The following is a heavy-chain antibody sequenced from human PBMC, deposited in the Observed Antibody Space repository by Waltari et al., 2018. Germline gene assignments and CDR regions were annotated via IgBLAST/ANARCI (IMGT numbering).Heavy chain of an antibody. CDR1: GGSISSSSYY. Sequence: QLRLQESGPGLVKPSETLSLTCTVSGGSISSSSYYWGWIRQPQGKGLEWIGSIYYTGNTYYNPSLKSRVTISVDTSKNQFSLKLSAVTAADTAVYYCARDCSGSWYYWFDPWGQGTLVTVSS. J-gene: IGHJ5*02. CDR3: ARDCSGSWYYWFDP. V-gene: IGHV4-39*07. CDR2: IYYTGNT. D-gene: IGHD6-13*01.